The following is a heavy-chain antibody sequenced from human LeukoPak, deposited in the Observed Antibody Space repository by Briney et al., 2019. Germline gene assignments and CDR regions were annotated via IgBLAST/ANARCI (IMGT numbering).Heavy chain of an antibody. J-gene: IGHJ4*01. CDR1: GGPISSYY. Sequence: SETLSLTCTVSGGPISSYYWSWIRQPPGKGLEWIGYIYYSGSTNYNPSLKRRVTISVDTSKNQFSLKLSSVTAADTAVYYCARHMGLGYTYFYPYFDYWGQGTLVTVSS. V-gene: IGHV4-59*08. CDR3: ARHMGLGYTYFYPYFDY. CDR2: IYYSGST. D-gene: IGHD1-1*01.